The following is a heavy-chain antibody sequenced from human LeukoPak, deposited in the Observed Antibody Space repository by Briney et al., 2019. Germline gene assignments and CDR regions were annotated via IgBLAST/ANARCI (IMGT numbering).Heavy chain of an antibody. D-gene: IGHD5-18*01. CDR2: IYYSGST. J-gene: IGHJ5*02. CDR1: GGSISSYY. CDR3: AKGGGYNYGLNWFDP. Sequence: PSETLSLTCTVSGGSISSYYWSWIRQPPGKGLEWIGYIYYSGSTNYNPSLKSRVTISVDTSKNQFSLKLSSVTAADTAVYYCAKGGGYNYGLNWFDPWGQGTLVTVSS. V-gene: IGHV4-59*01.